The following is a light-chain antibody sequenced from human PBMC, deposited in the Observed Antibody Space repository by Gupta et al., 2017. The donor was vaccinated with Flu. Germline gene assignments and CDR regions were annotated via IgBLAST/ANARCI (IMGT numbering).Light chain of an antibody. Sequence: VSISCTGTSSDVGAYNYVSWYQQHPGKAPRLMIYDVNARPSGVPDRFSGSKSGNTASLTISGLQAEDEADYYCCSYAGSGTFVAFGGGTKLAVL. V-gene: IGLV2-11*03. CDR1: SSDVGAYNY. CDR2: DVN. J-gene: IGLJ2*01. CDR3: CSYAGSGTFVA.